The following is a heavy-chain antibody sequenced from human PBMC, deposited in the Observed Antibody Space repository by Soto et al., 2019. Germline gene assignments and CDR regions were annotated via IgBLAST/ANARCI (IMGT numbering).Heavy chain of an antibody. CDR1: TFSMYS. CDR2: ISSGAAYI. D-gene: IGHD2-15*01. J-gene: IGHJ5*02. Sequence: EVQVVESGGGLVKPGGSLTLSCNFTFSMYSMNWVRQAPGKGLEWVASISSGAAYIKYAGSVQGRFTISRDNAKNTVSRQMSSLRVEYTSVYLCTRDEGGRYDRWFHPWGQGTQVTVS. V-gene: IGHV3-21*06. CDR3: TRDEGGRYDRWFHP.